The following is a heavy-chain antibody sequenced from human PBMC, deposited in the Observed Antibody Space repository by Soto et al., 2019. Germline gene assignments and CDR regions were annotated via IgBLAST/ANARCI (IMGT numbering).Heavy chain of an antibody. CDR1: GYTYTSYA. V-gene: IGHV1-3*01. Sequence: ASVKVSCKASGYTYTSYAMHWVRQAPGQRLEWMGWINAGNGNTKYSQKFQGRVTITRDTSASTAYMELSSLRSEDTAVYYCARGRAADPYYYYYYHMHVWGKGTTVTVS. J-gene: IGHJ6*03. CDR3: ARGRAADPYYYYYYHMHV. CDR2: INAGNGNT. D-gene: IGHD6-13*01.